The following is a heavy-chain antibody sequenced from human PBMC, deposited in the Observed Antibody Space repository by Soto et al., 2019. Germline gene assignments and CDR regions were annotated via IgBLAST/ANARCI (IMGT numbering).Heavy chain of an antibody. V-gene: IGHV1-46*01. CDR1: GYTFTSYY. CDR3: ARAVAVPADFDY. Sequence: ASVKVSCKTSGYTFTSYYMHWVRQAPGQGLEWMGIINPSGGGTSYAQKFQGRVTITRDTSAGAAYMELSSLSSEDTAVYYCARAVAVPADFDYWGQGTLVTVSS. CDR2: INPSGGGT. J-gene: IGHJ4*02. D-gene: IGHD5-12*01.